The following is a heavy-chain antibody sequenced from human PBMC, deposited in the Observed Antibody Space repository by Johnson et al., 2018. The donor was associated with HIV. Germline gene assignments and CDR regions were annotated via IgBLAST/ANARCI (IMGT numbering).Heavy chain of an antibody. V-gene: IGHV3-53*04. D-gene: IGHD3-22*01. CDR3: TRGWKHELPVYDSSGYGDAFDI. Sequence: VQLVESGGGLVQPGGSLRLSCAASGFTVSSNYMSWVRQAPGKGLEWVSVIYSGGSTYYADSVKGRFTISRHDSKSIAYLQMNSLKTEDTAVYYCTRGWKHELPVYDSSGYGDAFDIWGQGTMVTVSS. CDR2: IYSGGST. CDR1: GFTVSSNY. J-gene: IGHJ3*02.